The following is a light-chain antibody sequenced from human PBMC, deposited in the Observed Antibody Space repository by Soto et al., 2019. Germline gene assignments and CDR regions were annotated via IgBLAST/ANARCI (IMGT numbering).Light chain of an antibody. CDR2: GAS. V-gene: IGKV3-20*01. CDR1: QSVSSSY. J-gene: IGKJ1*01. CDR3: EQYGSSPTCT. Sequence: EIVLTQSPGTLSLSPGERATLSCRASQSVSSSYVAWYQQKPGQAPRLLIYGASSRATGIPDRFSGSGSGTDFTLTICRLEPEDFAVYYCEQYGSSPTCTFGLGAKVVIK.